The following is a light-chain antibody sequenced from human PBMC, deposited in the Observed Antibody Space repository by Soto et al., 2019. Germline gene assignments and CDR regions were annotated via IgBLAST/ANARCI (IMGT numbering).Light chain of an antibody. CDR1: QTVRNNY. CDR2: DAS. V-gene: IGKV3-20*01. Sequence: EFVLTQSPGNLSLSPGERATLSCRASQTVRNNYLAWYQQKPGQAPRLLIYDASSRATGIPDRFSGGGSGTDFTLPISRLEPEDFAVYYCQQFSSYPLTFGGGTKVEIK. J-gene: IGKJ4*01. CDR3: QQFSSYPLT.